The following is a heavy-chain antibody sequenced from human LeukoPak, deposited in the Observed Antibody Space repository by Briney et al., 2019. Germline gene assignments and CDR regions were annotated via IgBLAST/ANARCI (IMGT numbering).Heavy chain of an antibody. D-gene: IGHD1-7*01. CDR2: VSYSGST. Sequence: PSETLSLTCTVSGGSIRGYYWNCIRQPPGKGLEGIGYVSYSGSTNYNPSLKRRVTISVDTSKNHVSLKVSSVTAADTAVYYCARRRLGNYDLDYWGQGTLVTVSS. CDR3: ARRRLGNYDLDY. J-gene: IGHJ4*02. CDR1: GGSIRGYY. V-gene: IGHV4-59*08.